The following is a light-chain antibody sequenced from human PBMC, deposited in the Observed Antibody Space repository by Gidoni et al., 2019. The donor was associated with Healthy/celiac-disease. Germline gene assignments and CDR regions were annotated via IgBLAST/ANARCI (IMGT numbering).Light chain of an antibody. CDR2: AAS. CDR1: QSISNY. J-gene: IGKJ1*01. Sequence: IHMTQSPSSLSASVGDRVTITCRSSQSISNYLAWYQQKPGKVPKLLIYAASTLQSGVPSRFSGSGSGTDFTLTISSLQAEDVAAYYCQKYNSAPWTFGQGTKVEIK. CDR3: QKYNSAPWT. V-gene: IGKV1-27*01.